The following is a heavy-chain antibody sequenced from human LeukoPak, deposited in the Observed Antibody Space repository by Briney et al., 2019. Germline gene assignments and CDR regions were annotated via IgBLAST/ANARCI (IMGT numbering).Heavy chain of an antibody. Sequence: GGSLRLSCAASGFTFSNAWMSWVRQAPGKGLEWVGRIKSETDGGSTDYATPVKGTFTISRDDSKNTQYLQLNSLKTEDTAVYYCTTYTVGATTSHFDNWGQGTLVTVSS. J-gene: IGHJ4*02. CDR1: GFTFSNAW. CDR3: TTYTVGATTSHFDN. CDR2: IKSETDGGST. D-gene: IGHD1-26*01. V-gene: IGHV3-15*01.